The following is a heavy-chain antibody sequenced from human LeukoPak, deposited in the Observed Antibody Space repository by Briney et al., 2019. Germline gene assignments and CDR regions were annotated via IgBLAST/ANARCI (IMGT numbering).Heavy chain of an antibody. V-gene: IGHV1-18*01. CDR2: ISAYNGKT. CDR3: ASSKYSSGWSAY. CDR1: GDTFTNYA. D-gene: IGHD6-19*01. Sequence: ASVKVSCKASGDTFTNYAFSWVRQAPGQGLAWMGWISAYNGKTNYAQKFHDRVTMTTDTSTTTAYMELRSLRSDDSAVYYCASSKYSSGWSAYWGQGTLVTVSS. J-gene: IGHJ4*02.